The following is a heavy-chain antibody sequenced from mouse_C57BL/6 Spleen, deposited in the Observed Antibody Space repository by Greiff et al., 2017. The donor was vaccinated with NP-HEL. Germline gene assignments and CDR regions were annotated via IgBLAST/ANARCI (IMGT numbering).Heavy chain of an antibody. CDR3: SRYGNYNYWYFAV. J-gene: IGHJ1*03. D-gene: IGHD2-1*01. CDR1: EYEFPSHD. V-gene: IGHV5-2*01. CDR2: INSAGGST. Sequence: EVQVVESGGGLVQPGESLKLSCESTEYEFPSHDMSWVRQTPEQRLELVAAINSAGGSTYYPDTIERRFIISRDNTKKTLYLQLSSLRSEDTAVYYCSRYGNYNYWYFAVWGTGTTVTVSS.